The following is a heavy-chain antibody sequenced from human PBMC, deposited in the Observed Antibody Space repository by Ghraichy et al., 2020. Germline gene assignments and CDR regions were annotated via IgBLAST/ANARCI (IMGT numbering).Heavy chain of an antibody. CDR1: GYTFTSYY. V-gene: IGHV1-46*03. CDR3: ASLGDGIYSGYDSFDY. J-gene: IGHJ4*02. CDR2: INPSGGST. Sequence: ASVKVSCEASGYTFTSYYMHWVRQAPGQGLEWMGIINPSGGSTSYAQKFQGRVTMTRDTSTSTVYMELSSLRSEDTAVYYCASLGDGIYSGYDSFDYWGQGTLVTVSS. D-gene: IGHD5-12*01.